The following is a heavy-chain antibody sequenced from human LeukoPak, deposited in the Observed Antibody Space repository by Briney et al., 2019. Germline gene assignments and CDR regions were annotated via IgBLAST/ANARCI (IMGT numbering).Heavy chain of an antibody. D-gene: IGHD6-13*01. CDR2: ISGSGGRA. Sequence: SGGSLRLSCAASGFTVSSNYMSWVRQAPGKGLEWVSAISGSGGRAYYADPVKGRFTISRDNSKNTLFLQMNTLRAEDTALYYCAKDRTSSPAGDWGQGTLVTVSS. J-gene: IGHJ4*02. CDR1: GFTVSSNY. CDR3: AKDRTSSPAGD. V-gene: IGHV3-23*01.